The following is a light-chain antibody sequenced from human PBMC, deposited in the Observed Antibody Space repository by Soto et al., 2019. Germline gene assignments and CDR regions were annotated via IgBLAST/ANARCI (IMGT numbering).Light chain of an antibody. CDR1: SRDVGVYNS. V-gene: IGLV2-8*01. Sequence: QSALTQPPSASGSPGQSVTISCTGTSRDVGVYNSVSWYQQHPGKAPKFIIYEVSKRPSGVPDRFSGSKSGNTASLTVSGLQAEDEADYYCSSYAGSNVVIFGGGTKLTVL. J-gene: IGLJ2*01. CDR3: SSYAGSNVVI. CDR2: EVS.